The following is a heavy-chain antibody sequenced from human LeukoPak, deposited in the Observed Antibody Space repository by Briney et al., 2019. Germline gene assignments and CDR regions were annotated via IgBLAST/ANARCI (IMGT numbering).Heavy chain of an antibody. V-gene: IGHV3-23*01. Sequence: GGSLRLSCAASGFTFSSHSMSWVRQAPGEGLEWVSAISPGGDRTTYRDSVKGQFTISRDNSKNRLYLQMNTLTVEDTAIYYCARRLLTGGLTDFFDYWGQGTLVTVSS. CDR1: GFTFSSHS. CDR3: ARRLLTGGLTDFFDY. CDR2: ISPGGDRT. J-gene: IGHJ4*02. D-gene: IGHD3-9*01.